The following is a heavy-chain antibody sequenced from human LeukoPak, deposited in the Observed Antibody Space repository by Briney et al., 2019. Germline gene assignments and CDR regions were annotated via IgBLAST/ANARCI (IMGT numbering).Heavy chain of an antibody. CDR2: ISWNSGSI. CDR3: AKDTDVDTAMVFDY. Sequence: GGSLRLSCAASGFTFSSYAMTWVRQAPGKGLEWVSGISWNSGSIGYADSVKGRFTISRDNAKNSLYLQMNSLRAEDTALYYCAKDTDVDTAMVFDYWGQGTLVTVSS. CDR1: GFTFSSYA. D-gene: IGHD5-18*01. V-gene: IGHV3-9*01. J-gene: IGHJ4*02.